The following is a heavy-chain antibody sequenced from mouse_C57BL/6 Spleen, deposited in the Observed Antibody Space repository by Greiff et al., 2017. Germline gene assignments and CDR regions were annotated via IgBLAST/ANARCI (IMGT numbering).Heavy chain of an antibody. CDR2: INPKSGST. D-gene: IGHD1-1*01. CDR1: GYTFTSYW. CDR3: ANRVITTVVVGY. Sequence: VQLQQPGAELVKPGASVKLSCKASGYTFTSYWMHWVKQRPGQGLEWIGMINPKSGSTNYNEKFKSKATLTVDKSSSTSYMQLSSLTSEDSAVYYCANRVITTVVVGYWGQGTTVTVSS. V-gene: IGHV1-64*01. J-gene: IGHJ2*01.